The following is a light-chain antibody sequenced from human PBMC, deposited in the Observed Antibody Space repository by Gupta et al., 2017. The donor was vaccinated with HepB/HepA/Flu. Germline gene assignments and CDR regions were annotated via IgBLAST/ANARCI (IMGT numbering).Light chain of an antibody. CDR1: SSNIGRNT. Sequence: QSVLTQPPSASGAPGQGVTISCSGGSSNIGRNTVQWYQHLPGTAPKLIMYHNNPRPSGVPDRFSGSKSGTSASLAISGLQAEDEADYYCAVWDDSLSGELFGGGTKLTVL. V-gene: IGLV1-44*01. CDR3: AVWDDSLSGEL. CDR2: HNN. J-gene: IGLJ2*01.